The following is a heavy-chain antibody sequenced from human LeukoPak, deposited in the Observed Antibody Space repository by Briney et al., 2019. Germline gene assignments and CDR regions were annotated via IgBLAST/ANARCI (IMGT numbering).Heavy chain of an antibody. Sequence: GASVKVSCKASGYTFTSYDINWVRQATGQGLEWMGWMNPNSGNTGYAQKFQGRVTITRNTSISTAYMELSSLRSEDTAVYYCARAIVGATGWFDPWGQGTLVTVSS. V-gene: IGHV1-8*03. D-gene: IGHD1-26*01. CDR2: MNPNSGNT. J-gene: IGHJ5*02. CDR3: ARAIVGATGWFDP. CDR1: GYTFTSYD.